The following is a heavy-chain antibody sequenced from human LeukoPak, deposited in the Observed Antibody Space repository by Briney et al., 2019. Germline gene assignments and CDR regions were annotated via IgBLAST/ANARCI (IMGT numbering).Heavy chain of an antibody. J-gene: IGHJ3*02. CDR3: ARDQVGAYRRGAFDI. CDR1: GLTFSIYA. V-gene: IGHV3-30-3*01. D-gene: IGHD1-26*01. CDR2: ISYDGSNK. Sequence: PGGSLRLSCAASGLTFSIYAMHWVRQAPGKGLEWVAVISYDGSNKYYADSVKGRFTISRDNSKNTLYLQMNSLRAEDTAVYYCARDQVGAYRRGAFDIWGQGTMVTVSS.